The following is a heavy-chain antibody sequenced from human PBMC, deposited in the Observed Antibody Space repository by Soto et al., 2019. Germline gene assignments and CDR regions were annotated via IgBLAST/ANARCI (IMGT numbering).Heavy chain of an antibody. Sequence: ETLSVTCTVSGSSISSSGYYWGWIRQPPGKGLEWIGEINHSGSTNYNPSLKSRVTISVDTSKNQFSLKLSSVTAADTAVYYCARGYCSSTSCLAHYGMDVWGQGTTVTVSS. V-gene: IGHV4-39*07. CDR1: GSSISSSGYY. D-gene: IGHD2-2*01. J-gene: IGHJ6*02. CDR3: ARGYCSSTSCLAHYGMDV. CDR2: INHSGST.